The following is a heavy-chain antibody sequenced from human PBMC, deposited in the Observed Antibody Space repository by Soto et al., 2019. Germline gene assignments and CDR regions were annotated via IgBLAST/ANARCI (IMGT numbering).Heavy chain of an antibody. CDR1: GFTFSSYG. CDR2: ISYDGSNK. V-gene: IGHV3-30*18. Sequence: GGSLRLSCAASGFTFSSYGMHWVRQAPGKGLEWVAVISYDGSNKYYADSVKGRFTISRDNSKNTLYLQMNSLRAEDTAVYYCAKDNVPFDDYYGMDVWGQGTTVTVSS. CDR3: AKDNVPFDDYYGMDV. D-gene: IGHD3-10*02. J-gene: IGHJ6*02.